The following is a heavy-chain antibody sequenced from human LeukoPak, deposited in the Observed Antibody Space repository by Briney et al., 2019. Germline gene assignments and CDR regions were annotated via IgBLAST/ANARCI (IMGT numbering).Heavy chain of an antibody. D-gene: IGHD3-22*01. Sequence: GGSLRLSCASSGFTFSSYSMNWVRQAPGKGLEWVSSISSSSSYIYYADSVKGRFTISRDNAKNSLYLQMNSLRAEDTAVYYCAREPFDSSGYYYFDYWGQGTLVTVSS. V-gene: IGHV3-21*01. CDR3: AREPFDSSGYYYFDY. CDR2: ISSSSSYI. CDR1: GFTFSSYS. J-gene: IGHJ4*02.